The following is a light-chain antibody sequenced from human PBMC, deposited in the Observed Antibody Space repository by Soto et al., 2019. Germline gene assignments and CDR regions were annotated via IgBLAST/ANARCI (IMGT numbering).Light chain of an antibody. J-gene: IGKJ1*01. CDR2: DAS. CDR1: QSIGRF. CDR3: QQCYMGWT. Sequence: DIHMTQSPSTLSASVGYRFTITCRASQSIGRFLAWYQHQPGKAPDLLIYDASTLESGVPSTFSGTGSGTEFTFSITSLQPEDFGTYYCQQCYMGWTFGQGTKVDIK. V-gene: IGKV1-5*01.